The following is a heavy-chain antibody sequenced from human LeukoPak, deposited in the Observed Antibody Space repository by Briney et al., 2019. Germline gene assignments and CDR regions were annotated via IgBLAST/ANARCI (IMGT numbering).Heavy chain of an antibody. J-gene: IGHJ3*02. CDR1: GGSISSYY. V-gene: IGHV4-59*01. D-gene: IGHD2-15*01. Sequence: SETLSLTCTVSGGSISSYYWSWIRQPPGKGLEWIGYIYYSGSTNYNPSLKSRVTISVDTSKKQFSLKLSSVTAADTAVYYCAREHCSGAGCYSIYAFDIWGQGTMVTVSS. CDR3: AREHCSGAGCYSIYAFDI. CDR2: IYYSGST.